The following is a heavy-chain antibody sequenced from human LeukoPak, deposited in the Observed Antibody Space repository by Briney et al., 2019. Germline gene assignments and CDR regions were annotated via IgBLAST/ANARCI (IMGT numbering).Heavy chain of an antibody. D-gene: IGHD5-12*01. CDR1: EFSLGSNY. V-gene: IGHV3-66*01. CDR3: ARDSLRKGLFQH. J-gene: IGHJ1*01. Sequence: GGSLRLSCAASEFSLGSNYMTWVRPAPGKGLEWVSLIYNGGSPYYADSVKGRFTISRDNSKNTLYIQMNSPRAEDTAVYYCARDSLRKGLFQHWGQGTLVTVSS. CDR2: IYNGGSP.